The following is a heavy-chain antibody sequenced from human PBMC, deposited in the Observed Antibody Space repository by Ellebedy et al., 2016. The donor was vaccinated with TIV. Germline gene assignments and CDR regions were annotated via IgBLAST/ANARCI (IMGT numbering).Heavy chain of an antibody. CDR1: GFTFSSYS. D-gene: IGHD6-19*01. CDR3: VKDGREARYSSGVLVY. Sequence: GESLKISXAASGFTFSSYSMNWVRQAPGKGLEYVSAISSNGGSTYYADSVKGRFTISRDNSKNTLYLQMSSLRAEDTAVYYCVKDGREARYSSGVLVYWGQGTLVTVSS. CDR2: ISSNGGST. J-gene: IGHJ4*02. V-gene: IGHV3-64D*06.